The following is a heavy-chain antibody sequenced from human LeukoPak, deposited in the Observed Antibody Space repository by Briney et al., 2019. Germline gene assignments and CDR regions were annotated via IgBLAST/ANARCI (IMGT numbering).Heavy chain of an antibody. J-gene: IGHJ4*02. CDR1: GFTFSAYG. D-gene: IGHD2-2*01. CDR3: ANGVPAAIA. V-gene: IGHV3-23*01. CDR2: ISDRGDNT. Sequence: PGGSLRLSCAASGFTFSAYGMTWVRQAPGKGLEWVSHISDRGDNTYYADSVKGRFTISRDNSKNTLYLQMNSLRAEDTAVYYCANGVPAAIAWGQGTLVTVSS.